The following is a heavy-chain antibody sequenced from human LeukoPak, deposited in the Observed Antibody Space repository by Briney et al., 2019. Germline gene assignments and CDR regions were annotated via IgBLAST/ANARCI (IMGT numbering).Heavy chain of an antibody. CDR1: GFTFSSYE. D-gene: IGHD5-18*01. CDR2: ISSSGSTI. V-gene: IGHV3-48*03. Sequence: GGSLRLSCAASGFTFSSYEMNWVRQAPGKGLEWVSYISSSGSTIYYTDSVKGRFTISRDNAKNSLYPQMNSLRAEDTAVYYCARGGTAMPRVNWFDPWGQGTLVTVSS. J-gene: IGHJ5*02. CDR3: ARGGTAMPRVNWFDP.